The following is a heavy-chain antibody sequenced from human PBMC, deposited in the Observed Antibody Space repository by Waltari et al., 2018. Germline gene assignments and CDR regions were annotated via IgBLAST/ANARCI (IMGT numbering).Heavy chain of an antibody. V-gene: IGHV4-39*07. J-gene: IGHJ3*02. Sequence: QLQLQESGPGLVKPSETLSLTCTVSGGSISSSSYYWGWIRQPPGKGLEWIGSIYYSGSTYYNPSLKSRVTISVDTSKNQFSLKLSSVTAADTAVYYCARDRGVQGVITPGAFDIWGQGTMVTVSS. CDR3: ARDRGVQGVITPGAFDI. CDR1: GGSISSSSYY. CDR2: IYYSGST. D-gene: IGHD3-10*01.